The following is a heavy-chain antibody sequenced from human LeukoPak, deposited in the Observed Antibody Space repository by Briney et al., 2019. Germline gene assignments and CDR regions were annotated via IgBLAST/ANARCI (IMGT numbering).Heavy chain of an antibody. Sequence: SETLSLTCTVSGGSISSYYWSWIRQPPGKGLEWIGYIYYSGSTNYNPSLKSRVTISVDTSKNQFSLKLSSVTAADTAVYYCARLGLAFDYWGQGTLVTVSS. CDR1: GGSISSYY. V-gene: IGHV4-59*08. CDR2: IYYSGST. D-gene: IGHD3/OR15-3a*01. J-gene: IGHJ4*02. CDR3: ARLGLAFDY.